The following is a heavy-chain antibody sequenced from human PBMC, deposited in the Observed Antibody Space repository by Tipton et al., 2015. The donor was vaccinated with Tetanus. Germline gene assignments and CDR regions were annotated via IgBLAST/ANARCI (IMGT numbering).Heavy chain of an antibody. J-gene: IGHJ3*02. CDR1: GFTFSSYA. V-gene: IGHV3-23*01. CDR3: ARDDQYYYDSGIHDAFDI. D-gene: IGHD3-22*01. CDR2: ISGSGGST. Sequence: SLRLSCAASGFTFSSYAMSWVRQAPGKRLEWVSAISGSGGSTYYADSVKGRFTISRDNSKNTLYLQMNSLRAEDTAVYYCARDDQYYYDSGIHDAFDIWGQGTMVTVSS.